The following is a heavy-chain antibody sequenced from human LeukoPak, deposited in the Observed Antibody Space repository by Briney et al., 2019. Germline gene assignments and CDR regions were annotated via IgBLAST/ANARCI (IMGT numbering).Heavy chain of an antibody. CDR1: GENFSIYF. J-gene: IGHJ4*02. CDR3: ARPGLAYCGADCYSTEGYYFDY. D-gene: IGHD2-21*01. Sequence: PSETLSLTCAVSGENFSIYFYSWIRQPPGKGLEWIGEINHGGSTSYNPSLKSRVTISVDTSKNQFSLRLSSVTAADTAMYYCARPGLAYCGADCYSTEGYYFDYWSQGTLVTVSS. CDR2: INHGGST. V-gene: IGHV4-34*01.